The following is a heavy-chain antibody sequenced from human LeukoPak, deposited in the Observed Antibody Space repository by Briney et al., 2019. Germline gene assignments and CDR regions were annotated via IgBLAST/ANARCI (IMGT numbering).Heavy chain of an antibody. CDR3: ARYDFWKAWFDP. CDR2: INPNSGGT. Sequence: ASVKVSCKASGYTFTDYYMYWVRQAPGQGLELMGCINPNSGGTNYAQKFQGRVTMTRDTSISTAYMELSRLRSDDTAVYYCARYDFWKAWFDPWGQGTLVTVSS. CDR1: GYTFTDYY. V-gene: IGHV1-2*02. D-gene: IGHD3-3*01. J-gene: IGHJ5*02.